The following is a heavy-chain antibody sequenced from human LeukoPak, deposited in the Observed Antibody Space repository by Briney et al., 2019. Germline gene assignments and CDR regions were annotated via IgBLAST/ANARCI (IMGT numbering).Heavy chain of an antibody. CDR3: TRLRPNYGSFDY. V-gene: IGHV3-49*04. J-gene: IGHJ4*02. Sequence: GRSLRLSCTASGFTFGDYAMSWVRQAPGKGXXXXXFIRSKAYGGTTEYAASVKGRFTISRDDSKSIAYLQMNSLKTEDTAVYYCTRLRPNYGSFDYWGQGTLVTVSS. CDR1: GFTFGDYA. D-gene: IGHD3-10*01. CDR2: IRSKAYGGTT.